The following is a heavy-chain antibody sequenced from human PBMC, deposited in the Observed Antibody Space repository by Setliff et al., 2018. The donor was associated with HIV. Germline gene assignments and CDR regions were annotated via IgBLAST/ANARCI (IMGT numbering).Heavy chain of an antibody. J-gene: IGHJ3*02. Sequence: PSETLSLTCTVSGGSISSGGYYWSWIRHHPGKGLEWIGYIHYSGNTYYNPSLKSRLTISVDTSKNQFSLNLSSVTAADTAVYYCARVKEREFDWSHMWDAVDIWGQGTIVTVSS. V-gene: IGHV4-31*03. CDR1: GGSISSGGYY. D-gene: IGHD3-9*01. CDR2: IHYSGNT. CDR3: ARVKEREFDWSHMWDAVDI.